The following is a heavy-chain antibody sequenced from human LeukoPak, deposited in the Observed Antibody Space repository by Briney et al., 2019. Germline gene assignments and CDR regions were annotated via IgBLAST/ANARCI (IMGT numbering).Heavy chain of an antibody. CDR1: GGSVSSGSYY. D-gene: IGHD1-14*01. V-gene: IGHV4-61*01. J-gene: IGHJ6*04. Sequence: PSETLSLTCTVSGGSVSSGSYYWSWIRQPPGKGLEWIGYIYYSGGTSYNPSLKSRVTISVDTSKNQFSLKVTSMTAADTAVYYCARAPPHLDYYYYGMDVWGKGTTVTVSS. CDR2: IYYSGGT. CDR3: ARAPPHLDYYYYGMDV.